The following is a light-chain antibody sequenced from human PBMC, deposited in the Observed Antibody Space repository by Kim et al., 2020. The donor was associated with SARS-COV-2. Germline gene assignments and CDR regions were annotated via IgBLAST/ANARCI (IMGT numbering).Light chain of an antibody. V-gene: IGKV3-15*01. Sequence: IMMTQSPATLSVSLGERATLSCRASQSVNSDLAWYQQKPGQAPRLLIYGASARATGIPARFSGSGSGIDFTLTISGLQSEDFAVYYCQQYNDWWTFGQGTKVDIK. J-gene: IGKJ1*01. CDR1: QSVNSD. CDR3: QQYNDWWT. CDR2: GAS.